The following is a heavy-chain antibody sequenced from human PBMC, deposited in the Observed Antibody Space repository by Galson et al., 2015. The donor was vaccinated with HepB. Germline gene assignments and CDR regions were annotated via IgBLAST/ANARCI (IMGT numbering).Heavy chain of an antibody. V-gene: IGHV3-11*05. CDR2: ISGTSSYT. D-gene: IGHD3-10*01. CDR1: GFTFSDYY. Sequence: SLRLSCAASGFTFSDYYMSWIRQAPGKGLEWVSYISGTSSYTNYADSVTGRFTISRDNSKNTLFLQMNSLRVEDTAVYYCGKDGVGGFFDYWGQGILVTVSS. CDR3: GKDGVGGFFDY. J-gene: IGHJ4*02.